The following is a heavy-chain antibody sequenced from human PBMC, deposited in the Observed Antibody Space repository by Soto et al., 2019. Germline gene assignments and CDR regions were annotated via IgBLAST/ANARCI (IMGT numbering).Heavy chain of an antibody. J-gene: IGHJ4*02. D-gene: IGHD6-19*01. CDR3: GSGWESVDY. CDR2: IWYDGSNK. Sequence: SGGSLRLSCAASGFTFSSYGMHWVRQAPGKGLEWVAVIWYDGSNKYYADSVKGRFTISRDNSKNTLYLQMNSLRAEDTAVYYCGSGWESVDYWGQGTLVTVSS. CDR1: GFTFSSYG. V-gene: IGHV3-33*01.